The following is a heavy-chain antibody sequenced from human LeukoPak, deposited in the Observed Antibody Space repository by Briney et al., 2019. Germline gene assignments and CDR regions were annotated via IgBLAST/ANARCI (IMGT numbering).Heavy chain of an antibody. CDR2: IYWDDDK. Sequence: SGPTLVNPTQTLTLTCTFSGFSLRTSGVGVGWTGEPPGKALEWLALIYWDDDKRYSPSLKSRLTITKDTSKNQVVLTMTYMDPVDTAIYLCAHSLGPGEHFDYWGQETLVTVYS. CDR3: AHSLGPGEHFDY. D-gene: IGHD3-16*01. V-gene: IGHV2-5*02. CDR1: GFSLRTSGVG. J-gene: IGHJ4*02.